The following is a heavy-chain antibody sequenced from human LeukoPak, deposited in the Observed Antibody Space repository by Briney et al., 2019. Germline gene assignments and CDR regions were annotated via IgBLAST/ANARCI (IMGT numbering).Heavy chain of an antibody. CDR1: GFTFSSYD. Sequence: PGGSLTLSCAASGFTFSSYDMSWVRQAPGKGLEWVSTVSGSGGSTYYTDSVKGRFTISRDNSKNTLYVQMNSLRAEDTAVYYCARSPHYFYGMDVWDQGTRSPSP. V-gene: IGHV3-23*01. J-gene: IGHJ6*02. CDR2: VSGSGGST. CDR3: ARSPHYFYGMDV.